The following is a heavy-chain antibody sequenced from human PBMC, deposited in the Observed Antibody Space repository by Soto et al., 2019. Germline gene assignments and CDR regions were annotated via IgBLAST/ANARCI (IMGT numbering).Heavy chain of an antibody. CDR2: ISWNSGSI. J-gene: IGHJ4*02. CDR1: GFTFDDYA. Sequence: GGSLRLSCAASGFTFDDYAMHWVRQAPGKGLEWVSGISWNSGSIGYADSVKGRFTISRDNAKNSLYLQMNSLRAEDTALYYCAKGIGSDYEPIDYWGQGTLVTVSS. CDR3: AKGIGSDYEPIDY. D-gene: IGHD5-12*01. V-gene: IGHV3-9*01.